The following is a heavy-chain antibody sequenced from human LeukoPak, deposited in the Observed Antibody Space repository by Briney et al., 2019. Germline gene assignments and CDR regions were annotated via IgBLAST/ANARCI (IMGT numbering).Heavy chain of an antibody. D-gene: IGHD3-22*01. Sequence: SLRLSCAASGFTFSSYEMNWVRQAPGKGLEWGSYISSSGSTIYYADSVKGRFTISRDNAKNSLYLQMNSLRAEDTAVYYCARCGYYDSSGYYCQDFDYWGQGTLVTVSS. CDR2: ISSSGSTI. V-gene: IGHV3-48*03. J-gene: IGHJ4*02. CDR3: ARCGYYDSSGYYCQDFDY. CDR1: GFTFSSYE.